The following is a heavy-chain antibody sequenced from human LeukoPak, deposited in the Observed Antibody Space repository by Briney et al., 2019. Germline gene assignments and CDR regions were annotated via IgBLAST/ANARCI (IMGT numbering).Heavy chain of an antibody. D-gene: IGHD3-22*01. Sequence: HPGGPLRLSCAASGFTFSSYWMSWVRQAPGKGLEWVANIKQDGSEKYYVDSVKGRFTISRDNAKNSLYLQMNSLRAEDTAVYYCARALRYYDSSGLLDYWGQGTLVTVSS. J-gene: IGHJ4*02. V-gene: IGHV3-7*01. CDR1: GFTFSSYW. CDR3: ARALRYYDSSGLLDY. CDR2: IKQDGSEK.